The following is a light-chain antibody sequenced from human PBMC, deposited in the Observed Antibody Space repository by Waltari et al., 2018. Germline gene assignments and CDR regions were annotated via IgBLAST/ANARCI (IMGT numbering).Light chain of an antibody. CDR3: QKYDFLPAT. V-gene: IGKV3-20*01. CDR2: DAS. CDR1: QSVGRY. J-gene: IGKJ1*01. Sequence: EIVLTQSPGTLSLSPGERATLSCRASQSVGRYLAWYKQQHGQAPRLLIYDASTRATGIPDRFSGGGSGTDFSLTISRLEPEDFAVYYCQKYDFLPATFGQGTTVEIK.